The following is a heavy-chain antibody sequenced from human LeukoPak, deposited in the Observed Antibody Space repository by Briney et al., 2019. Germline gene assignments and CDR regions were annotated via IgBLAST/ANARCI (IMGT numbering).Heavy chain of an antibody. J-gene: IGHJ4*02. CDR1: GITLSNYG. V-gene: IGHV3-11*01. Sequence: GGSLRLSCAVSGITLSNYGMSWVRQAPGKGLEWVSYISSSGSTIYYADSVKGRFTISRDNAKNSLYLQMNSLRAEDTAVYYCARGPPGHDYWGQGTLVTVSS. CDR2: ISSSGSTI. CDR3: ARGPPGHDY.